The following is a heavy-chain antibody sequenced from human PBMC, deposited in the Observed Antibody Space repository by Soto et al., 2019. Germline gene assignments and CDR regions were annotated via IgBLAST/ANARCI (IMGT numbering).Heavy chain of an antibody. CDR2: ISYDGSKK. CDR3: ANVEGGAYPDFAL. D-gene: IGHD1-26*01. CDR1: GFTFSSYG. V-gene: IGHV3-30*18. J-gene: IGHJ4*02. Sequence: QVQLVESGGGVVQPGRSLRLSCEASGFTFSSYGMHWVRQAPGKGLEWVAVISYDGSKKYYADSVKGRFTISRDNSKNTLYLQMNSLRAEDRAVYYCANVEGGAYPDFALWGQGTLVTVSS.